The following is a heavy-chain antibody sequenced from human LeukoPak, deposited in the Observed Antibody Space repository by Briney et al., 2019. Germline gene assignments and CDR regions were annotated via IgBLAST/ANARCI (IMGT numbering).Heavy chain of an antibody. J-gene: IGHJ4*02. CDR2: ISSSSSYI. D-gene: IGHD1-26*01. CDR3: ARSVGGTPLDY. V-gene: IGHV3-21*01. CDR1: GLTFSTYS. Sequence: GGSLRLSCAASGLTFSTYSMNWVRQAPGKGLEWVSSISSSSSYIYYADSVKGRFTISRDNAKNSLYLQMNSLRAEDTAVYYCARSVGGTPLDYWGQGTLVTVSS.